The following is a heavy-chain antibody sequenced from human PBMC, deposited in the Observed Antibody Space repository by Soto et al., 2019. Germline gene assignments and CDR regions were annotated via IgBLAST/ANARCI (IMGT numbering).Heavy chain of an antibody. CDR2: INPNSGGT. CDR3: ARGVGAPNAKYYYYGMDV. D-gene: IGHD1-26*01. V-gene: IGHV1-2*02. J-gene: IGHJ6*02. CDR1: GYTFTGYY. Sequence: ASVKVSCKASGYTFTGYYMHWARQAPGQGLEWMGWINPNSGGTNYAQKFQGRVTMTRDTSISTAYMELSRLRSDDTAVYYCARGVGAPNAKYYYYGMDVWGQGTTVTVSS.